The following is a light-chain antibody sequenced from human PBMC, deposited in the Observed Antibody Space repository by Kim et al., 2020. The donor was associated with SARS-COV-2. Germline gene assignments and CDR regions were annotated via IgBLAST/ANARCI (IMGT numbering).Light chain of an antibody. CDR3: QAWDTTVV. CDR2: QDK. Sequence: SYELTQPPSVSVSPGQTASITCSGDQLGDKYVCWYQQRPGQSPVLVIYQDKNRPSGIPERFSGSNYGNTATLTISGTQAMDEADYYCQAWDTTVVFGGGT. CDR1: QLGDKY. V-gene: IGLV3-1*01. J-gene: IGLJ2*01.